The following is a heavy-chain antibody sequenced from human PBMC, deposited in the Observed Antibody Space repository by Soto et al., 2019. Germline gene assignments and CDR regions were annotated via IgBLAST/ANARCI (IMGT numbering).Heavy chain of an antibody. J-gene: IGHJ4*02. CDR3: AKASWGYRSSWTDY. Sequence: EVQLVESGGGLVQPGRSLRLSCAASGFTFDAYAMHWVRQAPGKGLEWVSGISWNRGSIGYADSVKGRFTISRDNDKKSLHLQMNSLRAEDTALYYCAKASWGYRSSWTDYWGQGTLVTVSS. V-gene: IGHV3-9*01. CDR2: ISWNRGSI. CDR1: GFTFDAYA. D-gene: IGHD6-13*01.